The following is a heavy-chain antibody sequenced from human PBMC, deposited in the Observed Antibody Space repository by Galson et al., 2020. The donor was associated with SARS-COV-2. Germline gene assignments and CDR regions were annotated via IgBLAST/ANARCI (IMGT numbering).Heavy chain of an antibody. CDR3: ARAIAAAGNWFDP. Sequence: SRTLALTCTVYGGSISSSSYYWGWIRQTPGKGLEWIGSIYYSGSTYYNPSLKSRVTISVDTSKNQFSLKLSSVTAADTAVYYCARAIAAAGNWFDPWGQGTLVTVSS. V-gene: IGHV4-39*01. D-gene: IGHD6-13*01. CDR2: IYYSGST. CDR1: GGSISSSSYY. J-gene: IGHJ5*02.